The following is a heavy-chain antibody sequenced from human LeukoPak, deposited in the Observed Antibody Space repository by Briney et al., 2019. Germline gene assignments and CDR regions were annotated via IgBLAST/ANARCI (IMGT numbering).Heavy chain of an antibody. CDR1: GFTFSDYY. CDR3: ARDQGYGMYYYYGMDV. CDR2: ISSSGSTI. J-gene: IGHJ6*02. Sequence: GGSLRLSCAASGFTFSDYYMSWIRQAPGKGLEWVSYISSSGSTIYYADSVKGRFTISRDNAKNSLYLQMNSLRAEDTAVYYCARDQGYGMYYYYGMDVWGQGTTVTVSS. V-gene: IGHV3-11*01. D-gene: IGHD5-18*01.